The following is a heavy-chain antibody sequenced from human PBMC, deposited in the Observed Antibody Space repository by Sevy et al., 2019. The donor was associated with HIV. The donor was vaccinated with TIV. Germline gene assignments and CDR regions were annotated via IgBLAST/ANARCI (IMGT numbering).Heavy chain of an antibody. D-gene: IGHD1-26*01. J-gene: IGHJ4*02. Sequence: SETLSLTCTVSGGSVSTYYWRWIRQPPGKGLEWIGYFHYSGNSNYNPSLKSRVTISVDTSKNQFSLKLSSVTAADTAVYYCARHWGGSYVYYFDYWGQGTLVTVSS. CDR1: GGSVSTYY. CDR3: ARHWGGSYVYYFDY. CDR2: FHYSGNS. V-gene: IGHV4-59*08.